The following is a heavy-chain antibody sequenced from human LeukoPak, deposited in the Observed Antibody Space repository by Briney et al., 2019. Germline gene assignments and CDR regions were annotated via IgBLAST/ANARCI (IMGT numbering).Heavy chain of an antibody. J-gene: IGHJ4*02. CDR2: IIPIFGTA. D-gene: IGHD2-21*02. CDR1: GGTFSSYA. CDR3: ARDRGVTPTISFDY. Sequence: SVEVSCKASGGTFSSYAISWVRQAPGQGLEWMGGIIPIFGTANYAQKFQGRVTITADESTSTAYMELSSLRSEDTAVYYCARDRGVTPTISFDYWGQGTLVTVSS. V-gene: IGHV1-69*13.